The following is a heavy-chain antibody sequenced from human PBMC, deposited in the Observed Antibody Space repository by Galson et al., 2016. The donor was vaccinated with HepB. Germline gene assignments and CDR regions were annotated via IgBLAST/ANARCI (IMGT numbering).Heavy chain of an antibody. CDR2: IGGSDGYT. J-gene: IGHJ3*01. V-gene: IGHV3-23*01. CDR1: GFTFSSYS. D-gene: IGHD3-22*01. Sequence: SLRLSCAASGFTFSSYSMNWVRQAPGKGLEWVSDIGGSDGYTYYADSVKGRFTISRDNSKNTLHLQMNSLRVEDTAVYYCAKGGRDTSGYENWGQGTVVTVSS. CDR3: AKGGRDTSGYEN.